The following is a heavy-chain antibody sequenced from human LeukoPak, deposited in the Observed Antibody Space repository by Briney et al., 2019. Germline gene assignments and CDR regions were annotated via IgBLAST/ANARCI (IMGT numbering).Heavy chain of an antibody. J-gene: IGHJ4*02. Sequence: SETLSLTCTVSGGSISSGDYSWSWIRQPPGKGLEWIGYIYYSGSTYYNPSLKSRVTISVDTSKNQFSLKLSSVTAADTAVYYCARGVGYYDSSDPPHWGQGTLVTVSS. V-gene: IGHV4-30-4*01. CDR2: IYYSGST. D-gene: IGHD3-22*01. CDR3: ARGVGYYDSSDPPH. CDR1: GGSISSGDYS.